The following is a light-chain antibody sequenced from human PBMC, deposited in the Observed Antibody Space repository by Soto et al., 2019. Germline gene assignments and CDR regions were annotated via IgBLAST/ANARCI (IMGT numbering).Light chain of an antibody. CDR2: DVT. J-gene: IGLJ1*01. CDR3: SSFTRSNTHV. V-gene: IGLV2-14*03. Sequence: QSALTQPASVSGAPGQSITISCTGTSSDVGGYNYVSWYQQHPGKAPKLMIYDVTNRPSGVANRFSGSKSGNTASLTISGLQAEDEGDYYCSSFTRSNTHVFGTGTKVPVL. CDR1: SSDVGGYNY.